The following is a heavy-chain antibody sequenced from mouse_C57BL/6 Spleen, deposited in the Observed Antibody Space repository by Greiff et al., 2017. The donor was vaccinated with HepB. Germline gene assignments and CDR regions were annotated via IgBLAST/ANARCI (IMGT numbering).Heavy chain of an antibody. CDR1: GYTFTSYD. D-gene: IGHD1-1*01. CDR3: ARGYGYYGSRGENWYFDV. Sequence: QVQLKESGPELVKPGASVKLSCKASGYTFTSYDINWVKQRPGQGLEWIGWIYPRDGSTKYNEKFKGKATLTVDTSSSTAYMELHSLTSEDSAVYFCARGYGYYGSRGENWYFDVWGTGTTVTVSS. V-gene: IGHV1-85*01. CDR2: IYPRDGST. J-gene: IGHJ1*03.